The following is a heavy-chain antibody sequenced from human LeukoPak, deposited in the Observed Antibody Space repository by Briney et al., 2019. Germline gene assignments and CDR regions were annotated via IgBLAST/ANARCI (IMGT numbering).Heavy chain of an antibody. CDR3: ARAIDY. CDR2: ISTSTGNP. V-gene: IGHV7-4-1*02. Sequence: VASVKVSCKASGYTFTMYAINWVRQAPGQGLEWMGWISTSTGNPTYAQGFTGRFVFSLDTSVSTAYLQISSLKAEDTAVYYCARAIDYWGQGTLVTVSS. CDR1: GYTFTMYA. J-gene: IGHJ4*02.